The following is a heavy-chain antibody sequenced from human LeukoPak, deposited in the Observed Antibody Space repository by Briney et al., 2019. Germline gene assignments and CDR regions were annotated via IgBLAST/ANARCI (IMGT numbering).Heavy chain of an antibody. J-gene: IGHJ5*02. V-gene: IGHV1-2*02. CDR2: INPNSGGT. D-gene: IGHD3-3*01. CDR3: ARDYDFWSGYYENWFDP. CDR1: GYTFTGYY. Sequence: GASVKVSCKASGYTFTGYYMHWVRQAPGQGLEWMGWINPNSGGTNYAQKFQGRVTMTRDTSISTAYMELSRLRSDDPAVYYCARDYDFWSGYYENWFDPWGQGTLVTVSS.